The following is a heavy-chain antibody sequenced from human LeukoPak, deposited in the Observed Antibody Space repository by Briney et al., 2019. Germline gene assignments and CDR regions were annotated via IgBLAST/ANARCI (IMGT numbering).Heavy chain of an antibody. CDR3: ARDRITIFGVVMGLDY. D-gene: IGHD3-3*01. V-gene: IGHV3-11*04. CDR1: GFTFSDYY. Sequence: GGSLRLSCAASGFTFSDYYISWIRQAPGKGLEWVSYISSSGSTIYYADPVKGRFTISRDNAKNSLYLQMNSLRAEDTAVYYCARDRITIFGVVMGLDYWGQGTLVTVSS. CDR2: ISSSGSTI. J-gene: IGHJ4*02.